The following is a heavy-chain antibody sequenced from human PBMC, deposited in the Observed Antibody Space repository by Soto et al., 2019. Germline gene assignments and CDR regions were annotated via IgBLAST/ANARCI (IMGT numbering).Heavy chain of an antibody. CDR3: ANERYSGSWN. Sequence: EVQLLESGGGLVQPGGSLRLSCAASGFTFSSYAMSWVRQAPGKGLEWVSAISGSGGSTYYADSVKGRFTISRDNSKNTLYMPMTSLRAEDTAVYYCANERYSGSWNWGQGTLVTVSS. V-gene: IGHV3-23*01. J-gene: IGHJ4*02. CDR1: GFTFSSYA. D-gene: IGHD1-26*01. CDR2: ISGSGGST.